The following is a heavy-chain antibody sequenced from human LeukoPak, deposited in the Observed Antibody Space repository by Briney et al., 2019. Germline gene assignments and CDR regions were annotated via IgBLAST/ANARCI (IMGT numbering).Heavy chain of an antibody. CDR1: GDSVSSNSAA. CDR2: TYYRSKWYN. J-gene: IGHJ6*02. CDR3: AREKYDISTGYYIQPYAMDV. D-gene: IGHD3-9*01. Sequence: SQTLSLTCAISGDSVSSNSAAWNWIRQSPSRGLEWLGRTYYRSKWYNDYAVSVKSRITINPDTPKNQFSLQLNSVTPEDTAVYYCAREKYDISTGYYIQPYAMDVWGQGTAVTVSS. V-gene: IGHV6-1*01.